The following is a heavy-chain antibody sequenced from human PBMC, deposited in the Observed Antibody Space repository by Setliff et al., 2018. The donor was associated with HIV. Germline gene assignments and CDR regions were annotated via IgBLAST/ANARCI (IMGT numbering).Heavy chain of an antibody. V-gene: IGHV4-38-2*01. Sequence: SETLSLTCAVSGYSISSGYYWSWIRQPAGKGLEWIGHIYTSGSTYYNPSLKSRVTISVDTSKNHFSLKLSSVTAADTAVYYCARLVGGDSSSSFFFDYWGQGTLVTVSS. CDR1: GYSISSGYY. D-gene: IGHD6-6*01. J-gene: IGHJ4*02. CDR2: IYTSGST. CDR3: ARLVGGDSSSSFFFDY.